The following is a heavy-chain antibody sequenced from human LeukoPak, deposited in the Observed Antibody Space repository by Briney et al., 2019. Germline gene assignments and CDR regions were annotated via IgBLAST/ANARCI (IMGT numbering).Heavy chain of an antibody. Sequence: GGPLRLSCAASGFTFSNYWMTWGRQAPGKGLESVANIKEDGGEKNYVDSVKGRVTISRDNAENSLSLQMNSLRAEDAAVYYCAKARIPSGVGDYSDWGQGTLVTVSS. CDR3: AKARIPSGVGDYSD. D-gene: IGHD2-21*01. CDR2: IKEDGGEK. V-gene: IGHV3-7*05. CDR1: GFTFSNYW. J-gene: IGHJ4*02.